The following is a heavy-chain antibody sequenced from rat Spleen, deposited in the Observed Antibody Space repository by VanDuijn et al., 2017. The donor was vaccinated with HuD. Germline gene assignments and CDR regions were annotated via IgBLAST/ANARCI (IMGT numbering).Heavy chain of an antibody. CDR3: ARSDYSSSYVMDD. CDR1: GYSITSSYR. D-gene: IGHD1-2*01. J-gene: IGHJ4*01. V-gene: IGHV3-3*01. CDR2: INSAGST. Sequence: EVQLQESGPGLVKPSQSLSLTCSVTGYSITSSYRWNWIRKFPGNKLEWMGYINSAGSTNYNPSLKSRISITRDTSKSQFFLPVNSVTTEDTATYYCARSDYSSSYVMDDWGQGASVTVSS.